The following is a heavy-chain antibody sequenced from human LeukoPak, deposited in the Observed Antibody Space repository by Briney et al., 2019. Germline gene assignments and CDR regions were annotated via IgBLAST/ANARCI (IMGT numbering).Heavy chain of an antibody. CDR3: ARDMWDTAMAPFDY. CDR1: GYTFTGYG. J-gene: IGHJ4*02. CDR2: ISTHNGNR. Sequence: ASVKVSCKASGYTFTGYGISWVRQAPGQGLGWMGWISTHNGNRNYAQKLQGRVTMTTDTYTTTAYMELRRLRSDDTAVYYCARDMWDTAMAPFDYWGQGTLVTVSS. D-gene: IGHD5-18*01. V-gene: IGHV1-18*01.